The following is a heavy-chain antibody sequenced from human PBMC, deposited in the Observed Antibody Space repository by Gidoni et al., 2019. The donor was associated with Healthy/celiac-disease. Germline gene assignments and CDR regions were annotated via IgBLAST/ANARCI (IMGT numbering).Heavy chain of an antibody. CDR1: GYTFTSYD. Sequence: QVQLVQSGAEVKKPGASVKVSCKESGYTFTSYDMHWVRQAPVQGLEWMGRINPSGGSTSYAQKFQGRVTMTRDTSTSTVYMELSSLRSEDTAVYYCARGDSSGWYSDYYYGMDVWGQGTTVTVSS. CDR2: INPSGGST. J-gene: IGHJ6*02. V-gene: IGHV1-46*01. CDR3: ARGDSSGWYSDYYYGMDV. D-gene: IGHD6-19*01.